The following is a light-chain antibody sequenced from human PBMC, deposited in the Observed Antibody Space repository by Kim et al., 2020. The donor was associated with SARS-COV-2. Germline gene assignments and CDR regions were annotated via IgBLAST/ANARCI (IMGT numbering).Light chain of an antibody. J-gene: IGKJ4*01. CDR3: QQRSNWPPLT. CDR1: QSVSSY. V-gene: IGKV3-11*01. CDR2: DAS. Sequence: GERATLSCRASQSVSSYLAWYQQEPGQAPRLLIFDASSRATGTPARFSGGGSGTDFTLTISSLEPEDFAVYYCQQRSNWPPLTFGGGTKVDIK.